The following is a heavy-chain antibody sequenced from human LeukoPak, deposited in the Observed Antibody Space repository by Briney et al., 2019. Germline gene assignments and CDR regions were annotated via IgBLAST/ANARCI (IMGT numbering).Heavy chain of an antibody. D-gene: IGHD3-3*01. V-gene: IGHV1-46*01. J-gene: IGHJ4*02. Sequence: ASVKVSCKVSGYTLTELSMHWVRQAPGQGLEWMGIINPSGGSTSYAQKFQGRVTMTRDTSTSTVYMELSSLRSEDTAVYYCARGSVVVRYYDFWSGYYTGKTIGEFDYWGQGTLVTVSS. CDR1: GYTLTELS. CDR3: ARGSVVVRYYDFWSGYYTGKTIGEFDY. CDR2: INPSGGST.